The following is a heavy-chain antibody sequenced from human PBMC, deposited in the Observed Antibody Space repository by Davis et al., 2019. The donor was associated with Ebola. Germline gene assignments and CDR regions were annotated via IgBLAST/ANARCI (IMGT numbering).Heavy chain of an antibody. Sequence: ASVHVSCKVSGYTLIESSMHWVRQAPGKGFEWMGGFDPEDGETIYAQKFQGRVTMTEDTSTDTAYMELRSLRSEDTAVYYCATDSMTTVTFVYWGQGTLVTVSS. V-gene: IGHV1-24*01. CDR3: ATDSMTTVTFVY. D-gene: IGHD4-17*01. CDR2: FDPEDGET. CDR1: GYTLIESS. J-gene: IGHJ4*02.